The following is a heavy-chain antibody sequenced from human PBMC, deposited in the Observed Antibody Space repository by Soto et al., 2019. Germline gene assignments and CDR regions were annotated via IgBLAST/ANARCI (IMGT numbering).Heavy chain of an antibody. D-gene: IGHD6-6*01. CDR1: GFTFSSYG. CDR3: AKVNRAAQRQPSYFDC. CDR2: ISYDGSNK. J-gene: IGHJ4*02. V-gene: IGHV3-30*18. Sequence: GGSLRLSCAASGFTFSSYGMHWVRQAPGKGLEWVAVISYDGSNKYYADSVKGRFTISRDNSKNTLYLQMNSLRAEDTAVYYCAKVNRAAQRQPSYFDCSGQGTLVTVSS.